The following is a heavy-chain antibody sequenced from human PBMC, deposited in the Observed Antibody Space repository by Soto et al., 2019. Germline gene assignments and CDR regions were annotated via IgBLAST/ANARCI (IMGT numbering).Heavy chain of an antibody. Sequence: SESLSLPCPVSGGSISSYYWSWIRQPPGKGLEWIGYIYYSGSTNYNPSLKSRVTISVDTSKNQFSLKLSSVTAADTAVYYCARDVGYYDCSGYYPYHFDYWGQGTLVTVSS. V-gene: IGHV4-59*01. CDR3: ARDVGYYDCSGYYPYHFDY. CDR2: IYYSGST. J-gene: IGHJ4*02. D-gene: IGHD3-22*01. CDR1: GGSISSYY.